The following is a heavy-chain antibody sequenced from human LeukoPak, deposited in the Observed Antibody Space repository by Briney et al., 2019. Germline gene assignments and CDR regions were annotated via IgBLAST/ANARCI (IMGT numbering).Heavy chain of an antibody. Sequence: GGSLRLSCVASGFTFSSYSMNWVRQAPGKGLEWVSSISSSSSYIYYADSVKGRFTISRDNAKNSLYLQMNSLRAEDTAVCYCASGAGTTTRLFDYWGQGTLVTVSS. J-gene: IGHJ4*02. CDR2: ISSSSSYI. D-gene: IGHD1-1*01. CDR1: GFTFSSYS. V-gene: IGHV3-21*01. CDR3: ASGAGTTTRLFDY.